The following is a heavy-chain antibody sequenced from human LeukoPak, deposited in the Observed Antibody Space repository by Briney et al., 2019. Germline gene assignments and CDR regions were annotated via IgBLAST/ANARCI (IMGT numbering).Heavy chain of an antibody. CDR1: GFTVSSNY. J-gene: IGHJ6*02. V-gene: IGHV3-53*01. CDR2: IYSGGST. CDR3: ARDLNGSGRGGDYYYYGMDV. D-gene: IGHD3-10*01. Sequence: GGSLRLSCAASGFTVSSNYMSWVRQAPGKGLEWVSVIYSGGSTYYADSVKGRFTISRDNSKNTLYLQMNSLRAEDTAVYYCARDLNGSGRGGDYYYYGMDVWGQGTTVTVSS.